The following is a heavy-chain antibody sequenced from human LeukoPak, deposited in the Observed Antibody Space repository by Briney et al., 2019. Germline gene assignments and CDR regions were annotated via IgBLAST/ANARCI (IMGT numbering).Heavy chain of an antibody. CDR3: AQTTGWPGFDF. CDR1: GASTSSRY. CDR2: IYNGRDT. Sequence: PSETLSLTCSASGASTSSRYWSWIRQSPRRTLQWIGHIYNGRDTKYNPSLTSRVTISVDTSKNQFSLSLTSVTAADTAIYYCAQTTGWPGFDFWGPGALVIVSS. D-gene: IGHD6-19*01. V-gene: IGHV4-4*08. J-gene: IGHJ4*02.